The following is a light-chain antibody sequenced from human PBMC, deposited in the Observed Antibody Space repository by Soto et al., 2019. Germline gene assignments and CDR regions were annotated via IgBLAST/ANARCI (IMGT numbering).Light chain of an antibody. CDR1: QSVSSS. V-gene: IGKV3-11*01. CDR3: QQRSNWPPEVT. Sequence: EIVLTQSPDTLSLSPGERATLSCRASQSVSSSLAWYQQKPGQAPRLLIYDASNRATGIPARFSGSGSGTDFNLTISSLEPEDFAVYYCQQRSNWPPEVTFGPETKVDIK. J-gene: IGKJ3*01. CDR2: DAS.